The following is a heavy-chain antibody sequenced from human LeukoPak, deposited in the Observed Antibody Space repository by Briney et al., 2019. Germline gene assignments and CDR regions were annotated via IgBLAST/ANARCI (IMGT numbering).Heavy chain of an antibody. V-gene: IGHV3-23*01. CDR1: VFTLSNYS. Sequence: GGSLRLSCTASVFTLSNYSMTWVRQARRKGLEWVSSISGTGGRTYSADSVKGRFTISRDNSKNTLYLQMENLRVEHTAVYYCAKGLHGGVGYGVDVWGQGTTVSVSS. CDR2: ISGTGGRT. J-gene: IGHJ6*02. CDR3: AKGLHGGVGYGVDV. D-gene: IGHD3-16*01.